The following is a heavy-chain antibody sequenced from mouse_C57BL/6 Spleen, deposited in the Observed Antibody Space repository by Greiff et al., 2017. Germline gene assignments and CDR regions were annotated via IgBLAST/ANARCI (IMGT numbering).Heavy chain of an antibody. CDR2: INPNNGGT. V-gene: IGHV1-26*01. D-gene: IGHD2-3*01. J-gene: IGHJ3*01. Sequence: EVQLQQSGPELVKPGASVKISCKASGYTFTDYYMNWVKQSHGKSLEWIGDINPNNGGTSYNQKFKGKAKLTVDKSSSTAYMELRSLTSEDSAVYYCARSGYDGYYGFAYWGQGTLVTVSA. CDR1: GYTFTDYY. CDR3: ARSGYDGYYGFAY.